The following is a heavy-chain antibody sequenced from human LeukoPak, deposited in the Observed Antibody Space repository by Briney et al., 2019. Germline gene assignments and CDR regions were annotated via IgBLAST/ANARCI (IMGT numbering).Heavy chain of an antibody. V-gene: IGHV3-74*01. CDR3: ARDFKDVSP. J-gene: IGHJ5*02. CDR2: IKTDGSDT. Sequence: GVSLRLSCAASGFTFRSFWMHWVRHAPGQGPVWVSGIKTDGSDTRYADSVKGRFTISRDNAKSTLYLQMNSLRAEDTAMYYCARDFKDVSPWGPGTLVTVSS. CDR1: GFTFRSFW.